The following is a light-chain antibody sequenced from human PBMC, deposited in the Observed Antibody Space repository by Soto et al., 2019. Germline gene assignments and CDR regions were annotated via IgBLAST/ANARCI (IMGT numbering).Light chain of an antibody. Sequence: EIVLTQSPGTLSLSPGERATLSCRASQSFNSIYLAWYQQKPGQAPRLLIYGASSRATGIPDRFSGSVSGTDFTLTISRLEHEDFAVYYCQQYQISPRTFGQGTKVDIK. CDR3: QQYQISPRT. CDR1: QSFNSIY. J-gene: IGKJ1*01. V-gene: IGKV3-20*01. CDR2: GAS.